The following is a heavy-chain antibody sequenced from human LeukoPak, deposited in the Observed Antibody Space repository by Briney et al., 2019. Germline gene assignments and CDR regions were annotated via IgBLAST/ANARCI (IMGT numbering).Heavy chain of an antibody. J-gene: IGHJ4*02. CDR1: GFTFSSYA. CDR2: ISGSGGST. CDR3: AKVPHYYDSSGYVDY. Sequence: PGGSLRLSCAASGFTFSSYAMRWVRQAPGKGLEWVSAISGSGGSTYYADSVKGRFTISRDNSKNTLYLQMNSLRAEDTAVYYCAKVPHYYDSSGYVDYWGQGTLVTVSS. V-gene: IGHV3-23*01. D-gene: IGHD3-22*01.